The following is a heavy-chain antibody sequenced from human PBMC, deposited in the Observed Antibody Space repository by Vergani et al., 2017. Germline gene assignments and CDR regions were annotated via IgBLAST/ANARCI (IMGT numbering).Heavy chain of an antibody. Sequence: EVQLLESGGGLVQPGGSLRLSCSASGFTFSTYAMSWVRQAPGKGLEWVSAISGSGGSTYYADSVKGRFTISRDNSKNTLYLQMNSLKAEDTAVYYCAREIQWLVLFDYWGQGTLVTVSS. CDR1: GFTFSTYA. CDR3: AREIQWLVLFDY. J-gene: IGHJ4*02. CDR2: ISGSGGST. V-gene: IGHV3-23*01. D-gene: IGHD6-19*01.